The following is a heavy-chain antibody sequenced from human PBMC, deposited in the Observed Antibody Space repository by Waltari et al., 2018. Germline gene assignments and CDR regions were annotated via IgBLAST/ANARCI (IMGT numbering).Heavy chain of an antibody. Sequence: EVQLVESGGGLTQPGRSLRLSCTTSGLVFSSFSISWVRQAPGKGLEWVGFIRSKAYGGTPKYAASVRDRFTMSRDDSKSIAYLEMNSLKTEDTAMYFCTTQNTFWSWSYWGRGTLVTVSS. J-gene: IGHJ4*02. CDR1: GLVFSSFS. D-gene: IGHD3-3*01. CDR3: TTQNTFWSWSY. V-gene: IGHV3-49*04. CDR2: IRSKAYGGTP.